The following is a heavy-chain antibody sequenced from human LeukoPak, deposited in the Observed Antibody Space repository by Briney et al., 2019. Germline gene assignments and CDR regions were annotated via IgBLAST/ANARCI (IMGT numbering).Heavy chain of an antibody. CDR3: ATGDSSGPPFDP. D-gene: IGHD3-22*01. V-gene: IGHV3-7*03. Sequence: GGSLRLSCAASGFTFSSYWMSWVRQAPGKGLEWVANIKQDGSEKYYVDSVKGRFTISRDNAKNSLYLQMNSLRSDDTAVYYCATGDSSGPPFDPWGQGTLVTVSS. CDR2: IKQDGSEK. J-gene: IGHJ5*02. CDR1: GFTFSSYW.